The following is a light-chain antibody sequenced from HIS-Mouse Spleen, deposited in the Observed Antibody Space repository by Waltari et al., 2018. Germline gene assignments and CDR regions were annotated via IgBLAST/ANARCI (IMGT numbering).Light chain of an antibody. CDR3: CSYAGSYPVV. Sequence: QSALPQPRSVSGSPGQAVTISCTGTISDAGGYNYVPCFQHHPGKAPKLMIYDVSKRPSGVPDRFSGSKSGNTASLTISGLQAEDEADYYCCSYAGSYPVVFGGGTKLTVL. V-gene: IGLV2-11*01. J-gene: IGLJ2*01. CDR2: DVS. CDR1: ISDAGGYNY.